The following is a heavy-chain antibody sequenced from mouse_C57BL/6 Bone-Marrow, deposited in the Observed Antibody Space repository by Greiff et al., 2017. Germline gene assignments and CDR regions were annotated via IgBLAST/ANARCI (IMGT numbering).Heavy chain of an antibody. Sequence: VHVKQSGAELVRPGASVKLSCTASGFNIKDDYMHWVKQRPEQGLEWIGWIDPENGDTEYASKFQGKATITADTSSNTAYLQLSSLTSADTAVYYCTTEDDGYVLFAYWGQGTLVTVSA. J-gene: IGHJ3*01. CDR2: IDPENGDT. CDR3: TTEDDGYVLFAY. CDR1: GFNIKDDY. D-gene: IGHD2-3*01. V-gene: IGHV14-4*01.